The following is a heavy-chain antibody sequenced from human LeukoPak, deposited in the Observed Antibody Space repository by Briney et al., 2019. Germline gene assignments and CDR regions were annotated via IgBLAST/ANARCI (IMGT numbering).Heavy chain of an antibody. V-gene: IGHV4-39*01. Sequence: PSETLSLTCAVSGGSITSSSYYWGWIRQPPGKGLEWIGTIYYSGSTYYNPSLKSRLTISVDTSKNQFSLKLSSVTAADTAVYYCARVGIVGATMIDYWGQGTLVTVSS. J-gene: IGHJ4*02. CDR1: GGSITSSSYY. CDR3: ARVGIVGATMIDY. D-gene: IGHD1-26*01. CDR2: IYYSGST.